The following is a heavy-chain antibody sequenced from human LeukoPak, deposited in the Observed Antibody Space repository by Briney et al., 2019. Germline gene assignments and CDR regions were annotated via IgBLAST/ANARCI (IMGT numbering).Heavy chain of an antibody. CDR3: ARGAVGAPRYYYYGMDV. CDR2: IYYSGST. J-gene: IGHJ6*02. D-gene: IGHD1-26*01. Sequence: SETLSLTCTVSGGSISSYYWSWIRQPPGKGLERIGYIYYSGSTNYNPSLKSRVTISVDTSKNQFSLKLSSVTAADTAVYYCARGAVGAPRYYYYGMDVWGQGTTVTVSS. V-gene: IGHV4-59*08. CDR1: GGSISSYY.